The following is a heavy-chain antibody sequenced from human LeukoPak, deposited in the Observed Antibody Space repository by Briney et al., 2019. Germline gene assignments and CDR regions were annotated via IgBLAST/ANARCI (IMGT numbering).Heavy chain of an antibody. CDR3: AREVVDSSASYYDY. D-gene: IGHD3-22*01. CDR2: INTDGTTT. CDR1: GFTLSSYW. Sequence: GGSLRLSCTASGFTLSSYWMHWVRQAPGKGLVWVSRINTDGTTTTYADSVKGRFTISRDNAKNTLYLQMNSLRAEDTAVYYCAREVVDSSASYYDYWGQGTLVTVSS. V-gene: IGHV3-74*01. J-gene: IGHJ4*02.